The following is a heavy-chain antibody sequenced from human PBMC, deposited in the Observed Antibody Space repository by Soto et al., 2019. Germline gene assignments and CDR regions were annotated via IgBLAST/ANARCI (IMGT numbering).Heavy chain of an antibody. D-gene: IGHD3-16*02. V-gene: IGHV1-69*11. CDR2: IVPSLDTT. Sequence: QVHLVQSGTEVKKPGSSVKVSCKASGGTFSSSGFSWVRQAPGQGLEWMGMIVPSLDTTNYAQKAQARVTITADEVTSTAYMELRSLRSEDMAVYYCARWPQPRYTADPYAVDVWGQGTRVIVSS. J-gene: IGHJ6*01. CDR3: ARWPQPRYTADPYAVDV. CDR1: GGTFSSSG.